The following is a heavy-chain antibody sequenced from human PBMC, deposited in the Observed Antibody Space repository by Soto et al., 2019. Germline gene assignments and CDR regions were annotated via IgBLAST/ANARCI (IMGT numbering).Heavy chain of an antibody. CDR3: TASGVSIFGVVSYDY. Sequence: PGGSLRLSCAASGFTFSNAWMNWVRQAPGKGLEWVGRIKSKTDGGTTDYAAPVKGRFTISRDDSKNTLYLQMNSLKTEDTAVYYCTASGVSIFGVVSYDYWGQGTLVTVSS. D-gene: IGHD3-3*01. J-gene: IGHJ4*02. CDR2: IKSKTDGGTT. CDR1: GFTFSNAW. V-gene: IGHV3-15*07.